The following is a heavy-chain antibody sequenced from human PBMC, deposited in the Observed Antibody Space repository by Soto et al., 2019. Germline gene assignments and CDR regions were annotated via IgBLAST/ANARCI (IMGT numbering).Heavy chain of an antibody. J-gene: IGHJ6*02. CDR1: GYSITSYW. V-gene: IGHV5-51*01. D-gene: IGHD6-13*01. CDR2: IYPGDSDT. CDR3: ARRSYSSSWFLDV. Sequence: PGVSMRISCKGSGYSITSYWIGWVRQMPGKGLEWMGIIYPGDSDTRYSPSFQGQVTISADKSISTAYLQWSSLKASDTAMYYCARRSYSSSWFLDVWGQGTTVTVS.